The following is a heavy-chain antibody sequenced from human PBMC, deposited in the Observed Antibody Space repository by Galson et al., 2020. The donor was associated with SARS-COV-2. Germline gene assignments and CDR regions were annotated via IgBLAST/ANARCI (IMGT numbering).Heavy chain of an antibody. CDR3: AREVVPAATDWICFDP. D-gene: IGHD2-2*01. CDR2: ISYDGSNK. CDR1: GFTFSSYA. Sequence: GGSLRLTCAASGFTFSSYAMHWVRQAPGKGLEWVAVISYDGSNKYYADSVKGRFTISRDNSKNTLYLQMNSLRAEDTAVYYCAREVVPAATDWICFDPWGQGTLVIVSS. J-gene: IGHJ5*02. V-gene: IGHV3-30*01.